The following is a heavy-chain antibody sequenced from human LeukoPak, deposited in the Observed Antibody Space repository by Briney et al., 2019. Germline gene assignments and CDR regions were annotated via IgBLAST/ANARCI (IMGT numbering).Heavy chain of an antibody. CDR1: GGSISSGDYY. CDR2: IYYSGST. D-gene: IGHD3-22*01. CDR3: ARVRDVTMIVGAGFYFDY. V-gene: IGHV4-30-4*01. Sequence: SETLSLTCTVSGGSISSGDYYWSWIRQPPGKGLEWIGFIYYSGSTYYNPSLKSRLTISVATSKNQFSLKLSSVTAADTAVYYCARVRDVTMIVGAGFYFDYWGQGTLVTVSS. J-gene: IGHJ4*02.